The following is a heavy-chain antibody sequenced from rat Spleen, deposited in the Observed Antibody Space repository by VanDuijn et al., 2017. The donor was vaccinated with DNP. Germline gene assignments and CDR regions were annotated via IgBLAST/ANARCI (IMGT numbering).Heavy chain of an antibody. Sequence: EVQLVESGGGLVQPGRSLKLSCAASGFTFSYYGMTWIRQVPGKGLEWVASIISSGGSTYYADSVKGRFTISRDNAKSTLYLQMDSLRSEDTATYYCTTERDYGGYYFDYWGQGVMVTVSS. J-gene: IGHJ2*01. V-gene: IGHV5-19*01. CDR1: GFTFSYYG. CDR2: IISSGGST. D-gene: IGHD1-11*01. CDR3: TTERDYGGYYFDY.